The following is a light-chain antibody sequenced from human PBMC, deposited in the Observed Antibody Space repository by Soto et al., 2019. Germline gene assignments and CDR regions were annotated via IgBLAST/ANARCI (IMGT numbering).Light chain of an antibody. J-gene: IGLJ3*02. CDR3: CAYTGSTTL. V-gene: IGLV2-23*01. CDR2: ATT. Sequence: QSVLTQPAAVSGSPGQSITISCAGVSSSIVSSNVVSWYQQHPGKAPKLIIYATTKRPSGISDRFSSSKSGNTSSLTISGLRPEDEADYYCCAYTGSTTLFGGGTKVTVL. CDR1: SSSIVSSNV.